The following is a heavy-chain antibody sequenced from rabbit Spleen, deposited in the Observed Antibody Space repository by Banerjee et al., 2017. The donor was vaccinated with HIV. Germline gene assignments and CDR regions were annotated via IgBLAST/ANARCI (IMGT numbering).Heavy chain of an antibody. J-gene: IGHJ4*01. CDR1: GFAFSAYTF. D-gene: IGHD2-1*01. Sequence: LVEYGGDLVQPGASLTLTCTASGFAFSAYTFMCWVRQAPGKGLECIACIYADSSGSTYYASWAKGRFTISKTSSTTVTLQMTSLTAADTATYFCARGSATMTMVITGYYLGLWGQGTLVTVS. CDR2: IYADSSGST. V-gene: IGHV1S40*01. CDR3: ARGSATMTMVITGYYLGL.